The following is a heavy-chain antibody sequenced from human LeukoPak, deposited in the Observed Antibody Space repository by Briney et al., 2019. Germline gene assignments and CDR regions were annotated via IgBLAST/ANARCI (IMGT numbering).Heavy chain of an antibody. CDR1: GGSISSYY. Sequence: SETLSLTCTVSGGSISSYYWSWIRQPAGKGLEWIGRIYTSGSTNYNPSLKSRVTMSVDTSKNQFSLKLASVTTADTAVYYCARMPDILTGLDPWGQGTLVTVSS. D-gene: IGHD3-9*01. CDR3: ARMPDILTGLDP. V-gene: IGHV4-4*07. CDR2: IYTSGST. J-gene: IGHJ5*02.